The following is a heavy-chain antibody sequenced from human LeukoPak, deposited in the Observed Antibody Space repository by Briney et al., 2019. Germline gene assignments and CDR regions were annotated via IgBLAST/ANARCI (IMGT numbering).Heavy chain of an antibody. CDR3: ARVPPNNNDYGDYTPYYYYYGMDV. D-gene: IGHD4-17*01. CDR2: IIPIFGTA. CDR1: GGTFISYA. V-gene: IGHV1-69*13. Sequence: SVKVSCKASGGTFISYAISWVRQAPGQGLEWMGGIIPIFGTANYAQKFQGRVTITADESTSTAYMELSSLRSEDTAVYYCARVPPNNNDYGDYTPYYYYYGMDVWGQGTTVTVS. J-gene: IGHJ6*02.